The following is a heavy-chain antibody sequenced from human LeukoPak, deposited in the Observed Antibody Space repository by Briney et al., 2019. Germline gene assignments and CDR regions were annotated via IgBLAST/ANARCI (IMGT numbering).Heavy chain of an antibody. V-gene: IGHV1-8*02. J-gene: IGHJ5*02. D-gene: IGHD3-22*01. Sequence: GSSVKVSCKASGGTFSSYAISWVRQATGQGLEWMGWMNPNSGNTGYAQKFQGRVTMTRDRSTSTVYMELSSLRSEDTAVYYCARDDYYDSSRDMYNWFDPWGQGTLVTVSS. CDR2: MNPNSGNT. CDR1: GGTFSSYA. CDR3: ARDDYYDSSRDMYNWFDP.